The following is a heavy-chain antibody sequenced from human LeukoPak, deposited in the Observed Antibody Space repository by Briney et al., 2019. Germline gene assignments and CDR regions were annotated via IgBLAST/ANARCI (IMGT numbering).Heavy chain of an antibody. CDR2: IRSKANSYAT. V-gene: IGHV3-73*01. CDR3: TTSGLEWLSPNYYFDY. J-gene: IGHJ4*02. D-gene: IGHD3-3*01. Sequence: GGSLKLSCAASGFTFSGSAMHWVRQASGKGLEWVGRIRSKANSYATAYAASVRGRFTISRDDSKNTAYLQMNSLKTEDTAVYYCTTSGLEWLSPNYYFDYWGQGTLVTVSS. CDR1: GFTFSGSA.